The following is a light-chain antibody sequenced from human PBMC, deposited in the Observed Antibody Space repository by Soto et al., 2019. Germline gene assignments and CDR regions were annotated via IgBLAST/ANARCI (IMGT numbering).Light chain of an antibody. J-gene: IGKJ4*01. Sequence: DIHLTQSPSFLSASVGDRVTITCRPSQAVPNNMAWYQQKPGKPPKLLIYEESTLHSGVPSRFSGRKSRTQFTLTIDSLQAEDFATYYCQQIKSYPRTFGGGTKVDIK. V-gene: IGKV1-9*01. CDR2: EES. CDR1: QAVPNN. CDR3: QQIKSYPRT.